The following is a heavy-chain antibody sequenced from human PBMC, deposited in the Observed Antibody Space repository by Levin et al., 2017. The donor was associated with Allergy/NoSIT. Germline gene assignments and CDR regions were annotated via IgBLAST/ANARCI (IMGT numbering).Heavy chain of an antibody. D-gene: IGHD5-18*01. Sequence: GESLKISCKGSGYSFTSYWIGWVRQMPGKGLEWMGIIYPGDSDTRYSPSFQGQVTISADKSISTAYLQWSSLKASETAMYYCARHLRGGYSYVYYYYGMDVWGQGTTVTVSS. V-gene: IGHV5-51*01. CDR3: ARHLRGGYSYVYYYYGMDV. CDR2: IYPGDSDT. CDR1: GYSFTSYW. J-gene: IGHJ6*02.